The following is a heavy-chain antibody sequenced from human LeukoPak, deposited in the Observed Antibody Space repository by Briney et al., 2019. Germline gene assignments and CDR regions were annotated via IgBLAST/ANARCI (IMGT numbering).Heavy chain of an antibody. CDR1: GFIVSINY. V-gene: IGHV3-21*01. J-gene: IGHJ4*02. CDR2: ISSSSSYI. Sequence: GGSLRLSCAASGFIVSINYMSWVRQAPGKGLEWVSSISSSSSYIYYADSVKGRLTISRDNAKNSLYLQMNSLRAEDTAVYYCASGRDPLDYWGQGTLVTVSS. D-gene: IGHD1-26*01. CDR3: ASGRDPLDY.